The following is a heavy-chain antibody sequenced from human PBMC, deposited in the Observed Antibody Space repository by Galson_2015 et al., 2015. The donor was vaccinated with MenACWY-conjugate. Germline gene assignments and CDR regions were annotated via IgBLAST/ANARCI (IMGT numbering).Heavy chain of an antibody. V-gene: IGHV3-30*01. CDR1: GFNFNMYS. Sequence: SLRLSCAASGFNFNMYSLHWLRQAPGKGLEWVAVISYDGKDKFYGDSVKGRLIILRDNSKNTVYLQMDSLRGEDTGVYFCARVGQERRTLLPNFDGWGQGTRVTVSS. CDR2: ISYDGKDK. D-gene: IGHD3-22*01. CDR3: ARVGQERRTLLPNFDG. J-gene: IGHJ4*02.